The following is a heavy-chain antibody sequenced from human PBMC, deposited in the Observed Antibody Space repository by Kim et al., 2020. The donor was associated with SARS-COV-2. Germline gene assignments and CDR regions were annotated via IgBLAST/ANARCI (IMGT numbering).Heavy chain of an antibody. CDR1: GFTFSSYA. V-gene: IGHV3-23*01. CDR2: ISGSGGST. J-gene: IGHJ4*02. Sequence: GGSLRLSCAASGFTFSSYAMSWVRQAPGKGLEWVSAISGSGGSTYYADSVKGRFTISRDNSKNTLYLQMNSPRAEDTAVYYCAKVYRQWLVNDFDYWGQGTLVTVSS. CDR3: AKVYRQWLVNDFDY. D-gene: IGHD6-19*01.